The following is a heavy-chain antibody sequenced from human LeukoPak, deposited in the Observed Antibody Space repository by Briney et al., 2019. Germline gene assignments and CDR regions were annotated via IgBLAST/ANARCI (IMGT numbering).Heavy chain of an antibody. V-gene: IGHV3-23*01. CDR1: GFTVSSNY. CDR3: GKNVDTAMVTES. J-gene: IGHJ4*02. CDR2: ISGSGGST. D-gene: IGHD5-18*01. Sequence: PGGSLRLSCAASGFTVSSNYMSWVRQAPGKGLEWVSAISGSGGSTYYADSVKGRFTISRDNSKNTLYLQMNSLRAEDMAVYYCGKNVDTAMVTESWGQGTLVTVSS.